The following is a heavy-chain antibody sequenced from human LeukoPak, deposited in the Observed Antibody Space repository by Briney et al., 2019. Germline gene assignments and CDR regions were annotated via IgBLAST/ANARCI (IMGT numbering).Heavy chain of an antibody. D-gene: IGHD6-13*01. CDR2: IYSSGST. V-gene: IGHV4-31*03. CDR3: ARHYSSSWYEYYYYYMDV. Sequence: PSQTLSVTCTVSGGSISSGGYYWSWIRLHPGKGLEWIGYIYSSGSTNYIPSLKSRVTISVDTSKNQFSLKLSSVTAADTAVYYCARHYSSSWYEYYYYYMDVWGKGTTVTVSS. J-gene: IGHJ6*03. CDR1: GGSISSGGYY.